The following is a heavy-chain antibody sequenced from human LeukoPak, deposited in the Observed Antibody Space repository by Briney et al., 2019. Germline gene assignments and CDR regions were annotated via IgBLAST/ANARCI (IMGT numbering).Heavy chain of an antibody. CDR3: ARDRGQWLVWALDY. V-gene: IGHV1-3*01. Sequence: KFQGRVTITRDTSASTAYMELSSLRSEDTAVYYCARDRGQWLVWALDYWGQGTLVTVSS. J-gene: IGHJ4*02. D-gene: IGHD6-19*01.